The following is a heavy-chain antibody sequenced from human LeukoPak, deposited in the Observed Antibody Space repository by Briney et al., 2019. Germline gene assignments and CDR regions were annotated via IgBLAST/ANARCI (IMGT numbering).Heavy chain of an antibody. CDR3: ARTLFVNGGNAFDI. CDR2: IIPILVIE. D-gene: IGHD2-8*01. CDR1: GGTFSSYT. J-gene: IGHJ3*02. V-gene: IGHV1-69*02. Sequence: SVKVSCKASGGTFSSYTISWVRQAPGQGLEWMGRIIPILVIENYAQRFQGRVTITADKSTSTAYMELSSLRSEDTAVYYCARTLFVNGGNAFDIWGQGTMVTVSS.